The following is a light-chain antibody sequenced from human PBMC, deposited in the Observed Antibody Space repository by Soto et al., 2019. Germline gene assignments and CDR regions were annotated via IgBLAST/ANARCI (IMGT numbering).Light chain of an antibody. CDR3: QQCYSTPPT. J-gene: IGKJ2*01. V-gene: IGKV1-39*01. CDR1: QSISTY. Sequence: DIQMTQSPSSLSASVGDRVTITCRTSQSISTYLNWYQQKPGKAPKLLIYGVFSLESGVLSRFSVGGSGTDFSLTISSLQPADFAVYYCQQCYSTPPTFGQGTKVKIK. CDR2: GVF.